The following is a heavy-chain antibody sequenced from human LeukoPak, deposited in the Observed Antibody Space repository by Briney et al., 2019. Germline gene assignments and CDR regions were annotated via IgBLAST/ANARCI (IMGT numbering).Heavy chain of an antibody. V-gene: IGHV3-23*01. CDR2: ITPNADRT. J-gene: IGHJ1*01. D-gene: IGHD3-22*01. CDR1: GFTFGSYG. Sequence: GGSLRLSCAASGFTFGSYGMSWVRQAPGKGLEWVSFITPNADRTSYADSVEGRYTISRDNPRNTLYMQMNSLRDEDTAVYYCAIMHGYYDGSGYWVQWGQGTLVTVSS. CDR3: AIMHGYYDGSGYWVQ.